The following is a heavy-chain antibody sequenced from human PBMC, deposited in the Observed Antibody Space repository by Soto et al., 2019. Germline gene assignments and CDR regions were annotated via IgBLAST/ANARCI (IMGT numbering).Heavy chain of an antibody. D-gene: IGHD6-19*01. J-gene: IGHJ4*02. Sequence: QTLSLPCAISGYSVSINTAAWNLIRSSPSRGLEWLGRTYYRSNWRHDYAVSVKSRITVNPDTSKNHFSLQLNSVTPDDTAVYYCARGVAGSGFDLWGQGTLVTVSS. CDR1: GYSVSINTAA. CDR3: ARGVAGSGFDL. V-gene: IGHV6-1*01. CDR2: TYYRSNWRH.